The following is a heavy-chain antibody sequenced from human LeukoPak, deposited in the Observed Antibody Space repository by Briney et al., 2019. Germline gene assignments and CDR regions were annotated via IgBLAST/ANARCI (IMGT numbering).Heavy chain of an antibody. CDR1: GGSFSGYY. D-gene: IGHD2-21*02. CDR2: INHSGST. J-gene: IGHJ4*02. Sequence: SETLSLTCAVYGGSFSGYYWSWIRQPPGKGLEWIGEINHSGSTNYNPSLKSRVTISVDTSKNQFSLKLSSVTAADTAVYYCARGVGGVVVTTIDYWGQGTLVTVPS. V-gene: IGHV4-34*01. CDR3: ARGVGGVVVTTIDY.